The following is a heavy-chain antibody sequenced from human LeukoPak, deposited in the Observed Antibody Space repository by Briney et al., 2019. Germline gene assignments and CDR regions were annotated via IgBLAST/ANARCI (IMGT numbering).Heavy chain of an antibody. D-gene: IGHD2-15*01. J-gene: IGHJ4*02. Sequence: PGGSLRLSCAASGFTFSSYWMHWVRQAPGKGLVWVSRINSDGSSTSYADSVKGRFTISRDNSKNTLYLQMNSLRAEDTAVYYCAKRMRGYCSGGSCWFDYWGQGTLVTVSS. V-gene: IGHV3-74*01. CDR1: GFTFSSYW. CDR3: AKRMRGYCSGGSCWFDY. CDR2: INSDGSST.